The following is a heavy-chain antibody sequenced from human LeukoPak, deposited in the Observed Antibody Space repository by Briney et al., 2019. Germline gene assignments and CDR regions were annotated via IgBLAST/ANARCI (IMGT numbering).Heavy chain of an antibody. Sequence: GGSLRLSCAASGFTFSSYAMSWVRQAPGKGLEWVSAISGSGGSTYYADSVKGRFTIPRDNSKNTLYLQMNSLRAEDTAVYYCAKDGRIAAAGSPPRWFDPWGQGTLVTVSS. CDR3: AKDGRIAAAGSPPRWFDP. CDR2: ISGSGGST. D-gene: IGHD6-13*01. CDR1: GFTFSSYA. J-gene: IGHJ5*02. V-gene: IGHV3-23*01.